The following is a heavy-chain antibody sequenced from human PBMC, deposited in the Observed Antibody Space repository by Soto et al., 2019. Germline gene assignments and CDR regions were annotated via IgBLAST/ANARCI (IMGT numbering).Heavy chain of an antibody. CDR3: AKDKPGTTSFDY. CDR2: ISDRGDTT. D-gene: IGHD1-1*01. V-gene: IGHV3-23*01. Sequence: EVQLLESGGGLVQPGGSVRLSCAASGFTISSYAMYWVRQAPGKGLEWVSAISDRGDTTHYADSVKGRFTISRDTSKNTLYLQLNTLRADDTAVYYCAKDKPGTTSFDYWGQGTLVTVSS. J-gene: IGHJ4*02. CDR1: GFTISSYA.